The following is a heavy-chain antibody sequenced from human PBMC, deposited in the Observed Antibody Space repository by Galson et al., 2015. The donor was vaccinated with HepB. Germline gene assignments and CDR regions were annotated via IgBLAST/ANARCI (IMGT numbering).Heavy chain of an antibody. Sequence: SVKVSCKASGYTFTSYGISWVRQAPGQGLEWMGWISAYNGNTNYAQKLQGRVTMTTDTSTSTAYMELRSLRSDDTAVYYCARDAFYCSSTSCYNRWWPANNWFDPWGQGTLVTVSS. CDR3: ARDAFYCSSTSCYNRWWPANNWFDP. CDR1: GYTFTSYG. J-gene: IGHJ5*02. V-gene: IGHV1-18*01. CDR2: ISAYNGNT. D-gene: IGHD2-2*02.